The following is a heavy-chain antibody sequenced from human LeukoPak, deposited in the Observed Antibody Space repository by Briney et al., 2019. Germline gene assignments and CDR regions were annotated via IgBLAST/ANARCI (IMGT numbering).Heavy chain of an antibody. V-gene: IGHV3-30-3*01. D-gene: IGHD3-10*01. CDR3: AREGYYYGSGSYYNKNYYYGMDV. CDR2: ISYDGSNK. J-gene: IGHJ6*02. Sequence: AGGSLRLSCAASVFTFSSYAMHWVRQAPGKGLEWVAVISYDGSNKYYADSVKGRFTISRDNSKNTLYLQMNSLRAEDTAVYYCAREGYYYGSGSYYNKNYYYGMDVWGQGTTVTVSS. CDR1: VFTFSSYA.